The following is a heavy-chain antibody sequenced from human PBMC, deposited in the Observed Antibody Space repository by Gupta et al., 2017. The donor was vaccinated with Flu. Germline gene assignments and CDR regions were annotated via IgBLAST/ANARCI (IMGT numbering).Heavy chain of an antibody. Sequence: QSSGRGLEWIGHIRGKGNNYATSYAASVRGRFTISRDDSMNTTFLQMTSLKGDDTAMYFCTRRPDGYCSGPKCPTFDPWGQGTRVTVSS. CDR2: IRGKGNNYAT. CDR3: TRRPDGYCSGPKCPTFDP. J-gene: IGHJ5*02. V-gene: IGHV3-73*01. D-gene: IGHD2-15*01.